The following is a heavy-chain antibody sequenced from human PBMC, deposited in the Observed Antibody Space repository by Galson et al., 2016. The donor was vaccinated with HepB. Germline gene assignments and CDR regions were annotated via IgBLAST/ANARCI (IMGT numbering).Heavy chain of an antibody. Sequence: SLRLSCAASGFPFSSHVMTWVRQAPGKGLEWVSGISGSGDNTYYADSVKGRFTMSRDNSKNTLYLQMNSLRAEDTAVSFCAKDRPGLVPDAFDIWGQGTMVTVSS. CDR1: GFPFSSHV. CDR3: AKDRPGLVPDAFDI. J-gene: IGHJ3*02. D-gene: IGHD3-3*01. V-gene: IGHV3-23*01. CDR2: ISGSGDNT.